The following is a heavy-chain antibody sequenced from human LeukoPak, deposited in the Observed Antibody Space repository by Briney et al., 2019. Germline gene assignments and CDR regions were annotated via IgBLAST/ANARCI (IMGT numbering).Heavy chain of an antibody. V-gene: IGHV3-15*01. CDR2: IKSKTDGGTT. J-gene: IGHJ4*02. D-gene: IGHD2-21*02. CDR1: GFTFSNAW. Sequence: GGSLRLSCAASGFTFSNAWMSWVRQAPGKGLEWVGRIKSKTDGGTTDYAAPVKGRFTISRDDSKNTLYLQMNSLKTEDTAVYYCTTETYHIVVVTAIPRKSGLFDYWGQGTLVTVSS. CDR3: TTETYHIVVVTAIPRKSGLFDY.